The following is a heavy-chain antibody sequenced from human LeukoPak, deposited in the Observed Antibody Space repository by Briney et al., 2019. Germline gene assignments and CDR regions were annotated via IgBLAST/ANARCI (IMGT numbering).Heavy chain of an antibody. V-gene: IGHV4-39*01. CDR1: GGSISSSSYY. CDR3: ARGGIADRLGN. D-gene: IGHD6-6*01. Sequence: SETLSLTCTVSGGSISSSSYYWGWIRQPPGKGLEWIGSIYYSGSTYYNPSLKSRVTISVDTSKNQFSLRLSSVTAADTAVYYCARGGIADRLGNWGQGTLVTVSS. J-gene: IGHJ4*02. CDR2: IYYSGST.